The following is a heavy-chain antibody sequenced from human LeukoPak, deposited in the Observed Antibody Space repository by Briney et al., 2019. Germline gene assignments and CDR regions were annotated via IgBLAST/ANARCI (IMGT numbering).Heavy chain of an antibody. J-gene: IGHJ3*02. Sequence: SETLSLTCAVSGYSIRSDYLWGWIRQPPGKGLEWIGSIYHDESTYYNPSLKSRLTMSVDTSKNQFSLKLSSVTAADTAVYYCARDWGGVDIWGQGTMVTVSS. D-gene: IGHD2-21*01. CDR1: GYSIRSDYL. CDR2: IYHDEST. CDR3: ARDWGGVDI. V-gene: IGHV4-38-2*02.